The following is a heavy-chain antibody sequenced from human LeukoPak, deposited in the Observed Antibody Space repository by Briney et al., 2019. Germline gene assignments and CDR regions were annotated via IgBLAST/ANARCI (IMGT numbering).Heavy chain of an antibody. D-gene: IGHD6-19*01. CDR2: ISSSGSTI. CDR3: ARVEAVAGRWGLYYYYYMDV. Sequence: GGSLRLSCAASGFTFSDYYMSWIRQAPGKGLEWVSYISSSGSTIYYADSVKGRFTISRDNAKNSLYLQMNSLRAEDTAVYYCARVEAVAGRWGLYYYYYMDVWGKGTTVTVSS. J-gene: IGHJ6*03. V-gene: IGHV3-11*04. CDR1: GFTFSDYY.